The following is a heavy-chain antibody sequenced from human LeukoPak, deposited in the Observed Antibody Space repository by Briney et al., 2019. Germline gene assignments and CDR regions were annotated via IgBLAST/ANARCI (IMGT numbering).Heavy chain of an antibody. CDR2: IKQDGSEK. CDR1: GFTFSTYW. V-gene: IGHV3-7*01. J-gene: IGHJ6*03. Sequence: AGGSLRLSCAASGFTFSTYWMSWVRQAPGKGLEWVANIKQDGSEKYYVDSVKGRFTISRDNAKNSLYLQVNSLRAEDTAVYYCAREEGYHYYYCYYMDVWGKGTTVTVSS. CDR3: AREEGYHYYYCYYMDV. D-gene: IGHD6-13*01.